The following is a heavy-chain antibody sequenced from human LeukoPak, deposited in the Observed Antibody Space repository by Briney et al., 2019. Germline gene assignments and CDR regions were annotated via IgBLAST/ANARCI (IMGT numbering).Heavy chain of an antibody. CDR3: ARAVEGATTYYFDY. CDR2: IYYSGST. Sequence: SETLSLTCTVSGGSISSYYWSWIRQPPAKGLEWIGYIYYSGSTNYNPSLKSRVTISVDTSKNQFSLKLSSVTAADTAVYYCARAVEGATTYYFDYWGQGTLVTVSS. CDR1: GGSISSYY. D-gene: IGHD1-26*01. J-gene: IGHJ4*02. V-gene: IGHV4-59*01.